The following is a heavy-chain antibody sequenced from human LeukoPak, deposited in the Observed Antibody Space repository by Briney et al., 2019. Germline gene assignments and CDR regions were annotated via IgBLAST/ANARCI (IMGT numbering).Heavy chain of an antibody. CDR2: IIPMFGRA. D-gene: IGHD1-26*01. V-gene: IGHV1-69*05. CDR1: GGTLSSYA. CDR3: ARVFARGGEISGSYYYY. Sequence: PGASVKVSCKASGGTLSSYAISWVRQAPGQGLEWMGGIIPMFGRANYAQKFQGRITITTEESTSTAYMELSSLRSEDTAMYYCARVFARGGEISGSYYYYWGQGTLVTVSS. J-gene: IGHJ4*02.